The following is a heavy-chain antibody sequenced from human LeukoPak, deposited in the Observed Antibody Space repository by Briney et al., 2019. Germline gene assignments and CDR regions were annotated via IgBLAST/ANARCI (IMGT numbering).Heavy chain of an antibody. CDR2: INPNSGGT. CDR3: ASPGYSYGPGYYFDY. CDR1: GYTFTGYY. J-gene: IGHJ4*02. Sequence: ASVKVSCKASGYTFTGYYMHWVRQAPGQGLEWMGWINPNSGGTNYAQKFQGRVTMTRDTSISTAYMELSRLRSDDTAVYYCASPGYSYGPGYYFDYWGQGTLVTVSS. D-gene: IGHD5-18*01. V-gene: IGHV1-2*02.